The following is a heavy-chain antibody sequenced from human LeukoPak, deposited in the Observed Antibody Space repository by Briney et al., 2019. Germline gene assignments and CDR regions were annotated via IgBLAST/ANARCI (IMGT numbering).Heavy chain of an antibody. D-gene: IGHD3-22*01. Sequence: GGSLRLSCAASGSTFSSYSMNWVRQAPGKGLEWVSSISSSSSYIYYADSVKGRFTISRDNAKNSLYLQMNSLRAEDTAVYYCARDGYYYDSSGYYQEAFDIWGQGTMVTVSS. CDR3: ARDGYYYDSSGYYQEAFDI. CDR1: GSTFSSYS. J-gene: IGHJ3*02. V-gene: IGHV3-21*01. CDR2: ISSSSSYI.